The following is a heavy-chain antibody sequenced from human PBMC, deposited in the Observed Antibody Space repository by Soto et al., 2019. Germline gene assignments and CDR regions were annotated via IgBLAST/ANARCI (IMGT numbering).Heavy chain of an antibody. CDR2: IKQDGSEK. D-gene: IGHD6-6*01. J-gene: IGHJ5*02. Sequence: EVQLVESGGGLVQPGGSLRLSCAASGFTFSSYWMSWVRQAPGKGLEWVANIKQDGSEKYYVDSVKGRFTISRDNAKKSLYLKMNSLRAEDTAVYYCARSIAARLNWFDPWGQGTLVTVSS. CDR1: GFTFSSYW. CDR3: ARSIAARLNWFDP. V-gene: IGHV3-7*01.